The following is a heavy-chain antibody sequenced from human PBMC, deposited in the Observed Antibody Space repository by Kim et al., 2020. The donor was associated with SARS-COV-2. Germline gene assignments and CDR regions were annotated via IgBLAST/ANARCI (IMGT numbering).Heavy chain of an antibody. CDR1: GFTFSSYS. J-gene: IGHJ6*02. V-gene: IGHV3-21*01. CDR3: VRDLVSGYSSSWLYYYYYYGMDV. D-gene: IGHD6-13*01. Sequence: GGSLRLSCAASGFTFSSYSMNWVRQAPGKGLEWVSSISSSSSYIYYADSVKGRFTISRDNAKNSLYLQMNSLRAEDTAVYYCVRDLVSGYSSSWLYYYYYYGMDVWGQGTTVTVSS. CDR2: ISSSSSYI.